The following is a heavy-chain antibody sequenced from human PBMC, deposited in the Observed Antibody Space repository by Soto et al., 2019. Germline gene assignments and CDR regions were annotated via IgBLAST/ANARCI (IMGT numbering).Heavy chain of an antibody. Sequence: ASVKVSCKASGGTFSSYTISWVRQAPGQGLEWMGRIIPILGSTSYAQKFQGRVTMTRDTSTSTVYMELSSLRSEDTAVYYCARGAPSLELRHYWGQGTLVTVSS. CDR3: ARGAPSLELRHY. CDR2: IIPILGST. D-gene: IGHD1-7*01. J-gene: IGHJ4*02. CDR1: GGTFSSYT. V-gene: IGHV1-69*08.